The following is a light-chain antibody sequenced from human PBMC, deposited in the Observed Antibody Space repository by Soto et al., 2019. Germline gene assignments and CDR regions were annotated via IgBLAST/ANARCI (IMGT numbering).Light chain of an antibody. CDR1: HSVSSNY. Sequence: EIVLTQSPGTLSLSPGERATLSCRSSHSVSSNYLAWYQQKPGQAPRLLIYDVSSRATGIPDRFSGSGSGTDFALKISRLELVALRVYSRRQYSISPAFGQGPKVAIK. V-gene: IGKV3-20*01. CDR3: RQYSISPA. J-gene: IGKJ1*01. CDR2: DVS.